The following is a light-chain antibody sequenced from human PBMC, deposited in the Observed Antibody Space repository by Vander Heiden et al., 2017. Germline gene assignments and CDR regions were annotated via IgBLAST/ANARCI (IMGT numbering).Light chain of an antibody. CDR2: KAS. J-gene: IGKJ5*01. CDR1: QSINNW. CDR3: QQYNTYPIT. V-gene: IGKV1-5*03. Sequence: DIQMTQSPSTLSASVGDRVTITCRAGQSINNWLAWYQQKPGKAPKLLIYKASSLDSGVPSRFSGSGSGTEVTLTISSLQPDDFATYYCQQYNTYPITFGQGTRLEIK.